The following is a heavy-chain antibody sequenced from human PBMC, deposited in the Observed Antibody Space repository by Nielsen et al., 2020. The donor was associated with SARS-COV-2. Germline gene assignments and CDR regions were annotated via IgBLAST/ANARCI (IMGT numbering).Heavy chain of an antibody. J-gene: IGHJ4*02. D-gene: IGHD6-19*01. CDR2: IIPILGIA. V-gene: IGHV1-69*02. CDR3: ARSPQQWQVMRQEYYFDY. Sequence: WVRQAPGQGLEWMGRIIPILGIANYAQKFQGRVTITADESTSTAYMELSSLRSEDTAVYYCARSPQQWQVMRQEYYFDYWGQGTLVTVSS.